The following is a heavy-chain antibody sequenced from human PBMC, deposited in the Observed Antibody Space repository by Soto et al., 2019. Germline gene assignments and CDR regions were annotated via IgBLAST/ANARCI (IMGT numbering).Heavy chain of an antibody. CDR3: ASGSYYDSSGYYPPFDY. Sequence: ASVKVSCKASGYTFTSYYMHWVRQAPGQGLEWMGIINPSGGSTSYAQKFQGRVTMTRDTSTSTVYMELSSLRSEDTAVYYCASGSYYDSSGYYPPFDYRGQGTLVTVS. CDR2: INPSGGST. V-gene: IGHV1-46*01. CDR1: GYTFTSYY. D-gene: IGHD3-22*01. J-gene: IGHJ4*02.